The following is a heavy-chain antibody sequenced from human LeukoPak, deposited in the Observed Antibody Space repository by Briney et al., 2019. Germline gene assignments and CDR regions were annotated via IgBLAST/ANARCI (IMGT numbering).Heavy chain of an antibody. V-gene: IGHV3-23*01. D-gene: IGHD4-17*01. CDR2: ISGSGGST. CDR3: AKVRSYYGEAFDY. CDR1: GFTFSSYG. J-gene: IGHJ4*02. Sequence: PGGSLXLSCAASGFTFSSYGMSWVRQAPGKGLEWVSAISGSGGSTYYADSVKGRFTISRDNSKNTLYLQMNSLRAEDTAVYYCAKVRSYYGEAFDYWGQGTLVTVSS.